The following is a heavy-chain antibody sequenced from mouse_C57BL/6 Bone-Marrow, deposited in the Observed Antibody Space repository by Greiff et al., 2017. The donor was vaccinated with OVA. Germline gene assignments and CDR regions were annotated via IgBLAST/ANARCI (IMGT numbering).Heavy chain of an antibody. CDR1: GFTFSSYG. J-gene: IGHJ2*01. CDR2: ISSGGSYT. Sequence: EVQLQQSGGDLVKPGGSLKLSCAASGFTFSSYGMSWVRQTPDKRLEWVATISSGGSYTYYPDSVKGRFTISRDNAKNTLYLQMSSLKSEDTAMYYCATVVAKGYWGQGTTLTVSS. V-gene: IGHV5-6*01. CDR3: ATVVAKGY. D-gene: IGHD1-1*01.